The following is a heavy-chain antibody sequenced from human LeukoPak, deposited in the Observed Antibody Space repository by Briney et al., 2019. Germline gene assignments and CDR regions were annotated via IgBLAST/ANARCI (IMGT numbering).Heavy chain of an antibody. CDR1: GFTFSSYS. Sequence: TGGSLRLSCAASGFTFSSYSMNRVRQAPGKGLGWVSSISSSNSYIYYADSVKGRFTISRDNAKNSLYLQMNSVRAVDTAAKSFGRDSRSQCGNMDDWGKGTLVTVSS. CDR3: GRDSRSQCGNMDD. D-gene: IGHD3-10*01. V-gene: IGHV3-21*01. J-gene: IGHJ4*02. CDR2: ISSSNSYI.